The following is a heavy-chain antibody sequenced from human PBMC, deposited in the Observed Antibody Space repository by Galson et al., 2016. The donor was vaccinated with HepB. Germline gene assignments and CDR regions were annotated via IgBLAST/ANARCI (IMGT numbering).Heavy chain of an antibody. CDR2: ISGSGGRT. Sequence: SLRLSCAASGFTFSNHAMSWVRQPPGRGLEWVSTISGSGGRTHYGDSVKGRFTISRDNSKNTVNLHMNSLGVDDTALYYCAKCLQSWQAIHVTLGGQGTLVTVSS. J-gene: IGHJ4*02. CDR1: GFTFSNHA. V-gene: IGHV3-23*01. D-gene: IGHD5-24*01. CDR3: AKCLQSWQAIHVTL.